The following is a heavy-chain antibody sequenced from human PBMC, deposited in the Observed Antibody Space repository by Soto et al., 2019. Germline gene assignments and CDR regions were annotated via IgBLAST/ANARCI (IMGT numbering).Heavy chain of an antibody. J-gene: IGHJ6*02. CDR2: ISGSGGNA. CDR1: GFTLSSFS. Sequence: GGSLRLSCVASGFTLSSFSMSWVRQTPGKGLEWVSTISGSGGNAYYADSVKGRFSISRDNSKNTLRLQMNSLRADDTAVYYCAKDGASGSYPPYYYFGMDVWGQGTTVTVSS. D-gene: IGHD1-26*01. CDR3: AKDGASGSYPPYYYFGMDV. V-gene: IGHV3-23*01.